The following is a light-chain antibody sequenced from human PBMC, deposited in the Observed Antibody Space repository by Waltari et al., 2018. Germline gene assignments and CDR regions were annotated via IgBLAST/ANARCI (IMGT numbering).Light chain of an antibody. CDR3: QHYNNWPPGTT. Sequence: EIVMTQSPVTLSVSPGERATLSCRASQRVSINLAWYQQKPGQAPRLLIYPASTRATDVPARFSGSGAGTEFTLTISSLQSEDFAVYYCQHYNNWPPGTTFGQGTKLEIK. J-gene: IGKJ1*01. CDR1: QRVSIN. CDR2: PAS. V-gene: IGKV3-15*01.